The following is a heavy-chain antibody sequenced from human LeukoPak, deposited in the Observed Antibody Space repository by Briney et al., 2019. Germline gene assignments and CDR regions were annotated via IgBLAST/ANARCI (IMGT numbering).Heavy chain of an antibody. CDR2: IYSGGST. D-gene: IGHD1-26*01. V-gene: IGHV3-53*01. CDR1: GFTVSSNY. CDR3: AKDILGKPDY. Sequence: GRSLRLSCAASGFTVSSNYMSWVRQAPGKGLEWVSVIYSGGSTYYADSVKGRFTISRDNSKNTLYLQMNSLRAEDTAVYYCAKDILGKPDYWGQGTLVTVSS. J-gene: IGHJ4*02.